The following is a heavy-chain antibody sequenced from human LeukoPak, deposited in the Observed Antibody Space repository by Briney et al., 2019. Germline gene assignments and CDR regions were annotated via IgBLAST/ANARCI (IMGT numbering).Heavy chain of an antibody. D-gene: IGHD7-27*01. Sequence: ASVKVSCKASGYTFTSYCMDLVRQAPGQGLEWMGLVNPSGGSTNYAQKFQGRVTMTRDMSTSTVFMELDSRRSEATAVYYCARGPGDLGDYWGQGTLVTVSS. CDR2: VNPSGGST. CDR3: ARGPGDLGDY. J-gene: IGHJ4*02. CDR1: GYTFTSYC. V-gene: IGHV1-46*01.